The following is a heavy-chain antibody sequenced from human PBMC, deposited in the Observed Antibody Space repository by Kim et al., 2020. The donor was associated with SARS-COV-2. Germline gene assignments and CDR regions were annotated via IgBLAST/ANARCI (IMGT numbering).Heavy chain of an antibody. D-gene: IGHD1-26*01. J-gene: IGHJ2*01. CDR3: SRVGSGRYLD. CDR2: MRSRSLGGTT. V-gene: IGHV3-49*03. Sequence: GGSLRLSCTASGFTFNNWAVRWFRQPPGKGPEWVGFMRSRSLGGTTSYAPSVEGSFTISGDDSNNFAYLQRRSLQTDDTGLYFCSRVGSGRYLD. CDR1: GFTFNNWA.